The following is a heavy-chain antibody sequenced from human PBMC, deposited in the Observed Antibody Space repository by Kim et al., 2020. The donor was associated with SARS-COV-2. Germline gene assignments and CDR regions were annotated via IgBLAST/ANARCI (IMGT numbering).Heavy chain of an antibody. V-gene: IGHV3-74*01. Sequence: SYAADVKGRFTISKDNAKNTLYLQMNSLRAEDTAVYYCARAGSGSHNWFDPWGQGTLVTVSS. D-gene: IGHD1-26*01. J-gene: IGHJ5*02. CDR3: ARAGSGSHNWFDP.